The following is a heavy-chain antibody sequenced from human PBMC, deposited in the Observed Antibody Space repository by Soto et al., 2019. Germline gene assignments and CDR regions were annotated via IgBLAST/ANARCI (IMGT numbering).Heavy chain of an antibody. CDR1: DGSFSGYY. V-gene: IGHV4-34*12. Sequence: SETLSLTCAVYDGSFSGYYWSWIRQPPGKGLEWIGQIFHGGSTNYSPSLKSRVTISVDTSKNQFSLKLNSVTAADTAVYYCARQEGGYYYDSSGIDYWGQGTLVTVPS. CDR2: IFHGGST. CDR3: ARQEGGYYYDSSGIDY. D-gene: IGHD3-22*01. J-gene: IGHJ4*02.